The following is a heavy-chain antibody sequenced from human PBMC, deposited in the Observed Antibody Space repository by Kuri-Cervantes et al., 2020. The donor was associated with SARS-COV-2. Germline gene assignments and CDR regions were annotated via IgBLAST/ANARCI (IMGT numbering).Heavy chain of an antibody. J-gene: IGHJ6*02. Sequence: WGSLCLSCAGSGVSFSNYSMTWVRQAPGKGLEWVSSITRSSTYICYADSVKGRFTISSDNAKHSLFLQMNSLRAEDTAVYYCAREGLEMTTVTRVMVDVWGQGTTVTVSS. CDR1: GVSFSNYS. CDR3: AREGLEMTTVTRVMVDV. D-gene: IGHD4-11*01. CDR2: ITRSSTYI. V-gene: IGHV3-21*01.